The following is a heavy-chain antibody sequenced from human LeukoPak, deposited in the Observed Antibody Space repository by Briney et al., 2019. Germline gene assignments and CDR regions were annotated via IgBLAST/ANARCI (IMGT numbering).Heavy chain of an antibody. CDR1: GFTVGSNY. V-gene: IGHV3-53*01. CDR3: ARDRGYYYDSSGYTLDY. Sequence: PGGSLRLSCAASGFTVGSNYMSWVRQAPGKGLEWVSVIYSGGSTYYADSVKGRFTISRDNSKNTLYLQMNSLRAEDTAVYYCARDRGYYYDSSGYTLDYWGQGTLVTVSS. CDR2: IYSGGST. J-gene: IGHJ4*02. D-gene: IGHD3-22*01.